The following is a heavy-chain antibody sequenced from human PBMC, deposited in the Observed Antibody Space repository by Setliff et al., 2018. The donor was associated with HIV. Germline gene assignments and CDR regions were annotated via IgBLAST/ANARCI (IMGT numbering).Heavy chain of an antibody. CDR3: ARERSALLWKNWFDP. CDR2: VSPIGET. Sequence: SETLSLTCAVFGESSNNDAWTWIRQPPGKGLEWIGEVSPIGETTYSQSLKDRVTISIDTSKRHFSLKMNSVTVADTAVYYCARERSALLWKNWFDPWGQGTLVTVSS. CDR1: GESSNNDA. J-gene: IGHJ5*02. D-gene: IGHD3-10*01. V-gene: IGHV4-34*01.